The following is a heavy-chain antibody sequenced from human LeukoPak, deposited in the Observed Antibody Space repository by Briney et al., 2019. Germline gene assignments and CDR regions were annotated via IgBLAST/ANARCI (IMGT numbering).Heavy chain of an antibody. CDR3: ARAPEWLIFDY. J-gene: IGHJ4*02. CDR2: IYSGGST. V-gene: IGHV3-53*04. CDR1: GFTVSSNY. Sequence: GGSLRLSCAASGFTVSSNYRSWVRQAPGKGLEWVSVIYSGGSTYYADSVKGRFTISRHNSKNTLYLQMNSLRAEDTAVYYCARAPEWLIFDYWGQGTLVTVSS. D-gene: IGHD6-19*01.